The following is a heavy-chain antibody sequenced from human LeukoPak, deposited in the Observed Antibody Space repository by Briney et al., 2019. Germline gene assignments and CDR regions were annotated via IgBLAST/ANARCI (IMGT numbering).Heavy chain of an antibody. Sequence: ASVKVSCKTSGYTFTSYDINWMRQATGQGLEWMGWMNPNSGNTGYAQKFQGRVTMTRNTSISTAYMELNGLRSEDTAVYYCARGLKWELLRYFDSWGQGTLATVSS. CDR2: MNPNSGNT. J-gene: IGHJ4*02. CDR3: ARGLKWELLRYFDS. V-gene: IGHV1-8*01. D-gene: IGHD1-26*01. CDR1: GYTFTSYD.